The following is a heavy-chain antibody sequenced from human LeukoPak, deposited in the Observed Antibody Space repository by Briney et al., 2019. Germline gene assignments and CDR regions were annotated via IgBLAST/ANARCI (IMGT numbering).Heavy chain of an antibody. D-gene: IGHD3-3*01. CDR2: ISAYNGNT. CDR3: ARESGGDFWSGYYPGSYYYYGMDV. Sequence: GASVKVSCKASGYTFTSYGISWVRQAPGQGLEWMGWISAYNGNTNYAQKLQRRVTMTTDTSTSTAFMELRSLRSDDTAVYYCARESGGDFWSGYYPGSYYYYGMDVWGQGTTVTVSS. J-gene: IGHJ6*02. V-gene: IGHV1-18*01. CDR1: GYTFTSYG.